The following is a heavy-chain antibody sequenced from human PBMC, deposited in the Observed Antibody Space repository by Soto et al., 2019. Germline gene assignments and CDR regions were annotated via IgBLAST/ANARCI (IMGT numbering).Heavy chain of an antibody. Sequence: PSETLSLTCTVSGGSVSSGSYYWSWIRQPPGKGLEWIGYIYYSGSTNYNPSLKSRVTISVDTSKNQFSLKLSSVTAADTAVCYCARARTWWFDPWGQGTLVTVSS. CDR2: IYYSGST. V-gene: IGHV4-61*01. J-gene: IGHJ5*02. CDR3: ARARTWWFDP. CDR1: GGSVSSGSYY.